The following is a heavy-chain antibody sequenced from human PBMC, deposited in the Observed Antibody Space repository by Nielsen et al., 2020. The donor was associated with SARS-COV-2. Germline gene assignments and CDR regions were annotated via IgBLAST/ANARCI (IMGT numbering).Heavy chain of an antibody. D-gene: IGHD3-16*02. J-gene: IGHJ3*02. CDR2: IIPIFGTA. V-gene: IGHV1-69*01. Sequence: VRQMPGKGLEWMGGIIPIFGTANYAQKFQGRVTITADESTSTAYMELSSLRSEDTAVYYCATPRREDRYYDYVWGSYRYTGGAFDIWGQGTMVTVSS. CDR3: ATPRREDRYYDYVWGSYRYTGGAFDI.